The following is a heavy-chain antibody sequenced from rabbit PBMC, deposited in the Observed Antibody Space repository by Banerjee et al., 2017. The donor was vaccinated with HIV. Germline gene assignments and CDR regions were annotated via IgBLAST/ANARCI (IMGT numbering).Heavy chain of an antibody. CDR1: GFSFSSTYW. D-gene: IGHD6-1*01. J-gene: IGHJ4*01. V-gene: IGHV1S45*01. CDR2: IYAGSGNT. Sequence: QEQLEESGGDLVKPEGSLTLTCTASGFSFSSTYWICWVRQAPGKGLEWIGCIYAGSGNTYYASWAKGRFTISRTSSTTVTLQMTSLTAADTATYFCAREEYVGYGYANLWGPGTLVTVS. CDR3: AREEYVGYGYANL.